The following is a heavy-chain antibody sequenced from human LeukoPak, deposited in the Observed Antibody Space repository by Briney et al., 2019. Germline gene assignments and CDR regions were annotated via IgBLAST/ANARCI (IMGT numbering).Heavy chain of an antibody. CDR2: ISSSSSYM. Sequence: PGGSLRLSCAASGFTFSSYSMNWVRQAPGKGLEWVSSISSSSSYMYYADSVKDRFTISRDNAKNSLYLQMNSLRAEDTAVYYCAVPAESSGYYTPSYAMDVWGQGTTVTVSS. V-gene: IGHV3-21*01. J-gene: IGHJ6*02. CDR3: AVPAESSGYYTPSYAMDV. D-gene: IGHD3-22*01. CDR1: GFTFSSYS.